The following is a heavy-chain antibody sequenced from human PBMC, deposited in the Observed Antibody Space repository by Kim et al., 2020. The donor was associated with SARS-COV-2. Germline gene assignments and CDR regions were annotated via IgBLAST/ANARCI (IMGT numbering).Heavy chain of an antibody. V-gene: IGHV3-74*01. J-gene: IGHJ3*02. Sequence: ADSVKGRFTISRDNTNNTLYLQMNSLTAEDTAGYYCARDPGVATDDAFDIWGQGTMVSVFS. D-gene: IGHD5-12*01. CDR3: ARDPGVATDDAFDI.